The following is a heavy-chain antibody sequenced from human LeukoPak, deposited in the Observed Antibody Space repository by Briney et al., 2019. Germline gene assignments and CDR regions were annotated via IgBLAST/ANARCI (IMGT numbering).Heavy chain of an antibody. D-gene: IGHD2-15*01. J-gene: IGHJ4*02. CDR3: ARGPYCSGGTCYSQYFDY. CDR1: GYTFIRYG. V-gene: IGHV1-18*01. CDR2: ISAYNGKT. Sequence: SVTVSCKASGYTFIRYGISWVRQAAGQGLDWMGWISAYNGKTNYTQKLQGRVTMTTDTSTNTAYMELRSLRSDDTAVYYCARGPYCSGGTCYSQYFDYWGQGTLVTVSS.